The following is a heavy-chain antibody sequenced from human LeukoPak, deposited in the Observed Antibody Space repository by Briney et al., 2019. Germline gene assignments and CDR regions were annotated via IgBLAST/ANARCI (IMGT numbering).Heavy chain of an antibody. CDR1: GGSISSYY. CDR3: ASARIRCGNPNYFDY. D-gene: IGHD4-23*01. J-gene: IGHJ4*02. CDR2: IYYSGST. Sequence: PSETLSLTCTVSGGSISSYYWSWIRQPPGKGLEWIGYIYYSGSTNYNPSLKSRVTISVDTSKNQFSLKLSSVTAADTAVYYCASARIRCGNPNYFDYWGQGTLVPVSS. V-gene: IGHV4-59*01.